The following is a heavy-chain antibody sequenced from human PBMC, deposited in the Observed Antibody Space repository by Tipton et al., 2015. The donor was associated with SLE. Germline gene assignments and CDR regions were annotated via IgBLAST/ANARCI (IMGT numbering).Heavy chain of an antibody. J-gene: IGHJ5*02. CDR2: IYYSGST. CDR1: GGSISSYY. Sequence: LRLSCTVSGGSISSYYWSWIRQPPGKGLEWIGYIYYSGSTYYNPSLKSRVTISVDTSKNQFSLKLSSVTAADTAVYYCARGQYYYDSSGYSYNWFDPWGQGTLVTVSS. V-gene: IGHV4-59*12. D-gene: IGHD3-22*01. CDR3: ARGQYYYDSSGYSYNWFDP.